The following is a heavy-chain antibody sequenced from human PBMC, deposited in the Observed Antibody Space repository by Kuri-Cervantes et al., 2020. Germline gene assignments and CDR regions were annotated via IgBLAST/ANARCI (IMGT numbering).Heavy chain of an antibody. CDR1: GFTFSSYG. J-gene: IGHJ4*02. V-gene: IGHV3-33*08. CDR2: IWYDGSNK. D-gene: IGHD2-2*01. Sequence: GESLKISCAASGFTFSSYGMHWVRQAPGKGLEWVAVIWYDGSNKYYADSVKGRFTISRDNSKNTLYLQMNSLRAEDTAVYYCARGARVLRLVPDATDYWGQGTLVTVSS. CDR3: ARGARVLRLVPDATDY.